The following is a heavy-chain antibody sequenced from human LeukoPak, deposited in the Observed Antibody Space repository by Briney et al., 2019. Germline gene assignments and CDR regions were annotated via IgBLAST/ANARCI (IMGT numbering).Heavy chain of an antibody. J-gene: IGHJ3*02. V-gene: IGHV4-59*01. CDR1: GGSISSYY. CDR3: ARWEVRLNAFEM. CDR2: IYYSGST. Sequence: SETLSLTCIVSGGSISSYYWSWIRQPPGKGLEWIGYIYYSGSTNYNPSLKSRVTISVDTSKNQFSLKLSSVTAADTAVYYCARWEVRLNAFEMWGQGTMVTVSS. D-gene: IGHD3-10*01.